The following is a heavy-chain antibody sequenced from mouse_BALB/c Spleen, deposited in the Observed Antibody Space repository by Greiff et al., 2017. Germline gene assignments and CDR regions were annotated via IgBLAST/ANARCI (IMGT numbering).Heavy chain of an antibody. J-gene: IGHJ3*01. V-gene: IGHV2-9-2*01. Sequence: QVQLQQSGPGLVAPSQSLSITCTVSGFSLTSYDISWIRQPPGKGLEWLGVIWTGGGTNYNSAFMSRLSISKDNSKSQVFLKMNSLQTDDTAIYYCVRGGGYYGNPWFAYWGQGTLVTVSA. D-gene: IGHD2-1*01. CDR1: GFSLTSYD. CDR2: IWTGGGT. CDR3: VRGGGYYGNPWFAY.